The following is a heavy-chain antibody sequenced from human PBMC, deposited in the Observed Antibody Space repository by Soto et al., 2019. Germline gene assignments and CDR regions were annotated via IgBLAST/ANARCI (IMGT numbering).Heavy chain of an antibody. CDR3: ARGKRWGSGSDAFDI. CDR2: MNPNSGNT. J-gene: IGHJ3*02. CDR1: GDALTSND. V-gene: IGHV1-8*01. D-gene: IGHD6-19*01. Sequence: GASVKLTCKDSGDALTSNDINWVRQATGQGLEWMGWMNPNSGNTGYAQKFQGRVTMTRNTSISTAYMELSSLRSEDTAVYYCARGKRWGSGSDAFDIWGKGTMVT.